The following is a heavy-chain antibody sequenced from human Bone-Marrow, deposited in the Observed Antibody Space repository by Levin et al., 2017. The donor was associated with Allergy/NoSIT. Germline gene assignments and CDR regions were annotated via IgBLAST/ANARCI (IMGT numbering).Heavy chain of an antibody. J-gene: IGHJ3*02. CDR3: AKDRSWTGYYPDAFDI. Sequence: GESLKISCEASGITFKNHGVHWVRQAPGKGLEWVAVISHDANNKFYVESVKGRFTISRDTSENTVFLQMNTLRPEDTAVYYCAKDRSWTGYYPDAFDIWGQGTMVTVSS. D-gene: IGHD3/OR15-3a*01. CDR2: ISHDANNK. V-gene: IGHV3-30*18. CDR1: GITFKNHG.